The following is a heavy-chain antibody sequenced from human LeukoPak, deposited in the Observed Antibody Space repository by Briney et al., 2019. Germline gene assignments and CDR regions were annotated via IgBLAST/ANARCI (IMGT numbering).Heavy chain of an antibody. D-gene: IGHD2-2*03. J-gene: IGHJ6*02. CDR1: GGTFSSYA. V-gene: IGHV1-69*04. Sequence: ASVKVSCKASGGTFSSYAISWVRQAPGQGLEWMGRIIPILGIANYAQKFQGRVTITADKSTSTAYMELSSLRSEDTAVYHCARSGYCSSTGCSGGSLKTVGSYYYYGMDVWGQGTTVTVSS. CDR3: ARSGYCSSTGCSGGSLKTVGSYYYYGMDV. CDR2: IIPILGIA.